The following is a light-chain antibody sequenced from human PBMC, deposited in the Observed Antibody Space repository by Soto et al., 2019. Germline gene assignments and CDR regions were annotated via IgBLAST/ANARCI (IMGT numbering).Light chain of an antibody. CDR1: QGIRND. J-gene: IGKJ2*01. CDR3: QQSYTTPVYS. CDR2: AAS. Sequence: IQMTQSPSSLSASVGDRVTITCRASQGIRNDLGCYEQKPGKARKLLIYAASSLQSGVPSRFSGSGSGTDFTLTISSLQPEDFATYFCQQSYTTPVYSFGQGTKVDI. V-gene: IGKV1-39*01.